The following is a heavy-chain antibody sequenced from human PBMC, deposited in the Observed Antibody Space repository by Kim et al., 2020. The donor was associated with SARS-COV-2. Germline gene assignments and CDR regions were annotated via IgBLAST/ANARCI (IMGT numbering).Heavy chain of an antibody. J-gene: IGHJ4*02. CDR3: AGDRSSLYYYFDY. D-gene: IGHD2-8*01. V-gene: IGHV4-31*02. Sequence: HPSLQRRVTISVDTSKNPFSLKLSSVTAADTAVYYCAGDRSSLYYYFDYWGQGTLVTVSS.